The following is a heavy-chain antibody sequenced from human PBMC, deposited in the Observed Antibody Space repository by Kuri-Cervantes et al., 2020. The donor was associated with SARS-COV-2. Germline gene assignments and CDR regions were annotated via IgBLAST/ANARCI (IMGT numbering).Heavy chain of an antibody. CDR2: IYYSGST. Sequence: ESLKISCTVSGGSISSSSYYWGWIRQPPGKGLEWIGSIYYSGSTYYNPSLKSRVTISVDRSKNQFSLKLSSVTAADTAVYYCARGTYSSGWYPHYYMDVWGKGTTVTVSS. V-gene: IGHV4-39*07. CDR1: GGSISSSSYY. D-gene: IGHD6-19*01. CDR3: ARGTYSSGWYPHYYMDV. J-gene: IGHJ6*03.